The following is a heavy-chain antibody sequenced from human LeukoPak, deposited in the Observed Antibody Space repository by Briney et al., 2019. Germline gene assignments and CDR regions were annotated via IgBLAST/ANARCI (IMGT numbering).Heavy chain of an antibody. V-gene: IGHV3-74*01. D-gene: IGHD2/OR15-2a*01. CDR2: ISTDGSSS. CDR3: ASYLTSIPSGMDV. Sequence: PGGSLRLSCAASGFTFSRYWMHWLRQGPGKGLVWVSRISTDGSSSTYADSVKGRFTISRDNGKNTLYLQMTSLRAEDTAVYYCASYLTSIPSGMDVWGQGTTVIVSS. CDR1: GFTFSRYW. J-gene: IGHJ6*02.